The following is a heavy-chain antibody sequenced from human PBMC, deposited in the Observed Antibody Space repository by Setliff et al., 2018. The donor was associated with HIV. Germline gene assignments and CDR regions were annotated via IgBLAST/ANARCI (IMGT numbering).Heavy chain of an antibody. CDR3: ARTYSSNWYIDY. J-gene: IGHJ4*02. CDR2: IYHSGST. D-gene: IGHD6-13*01. Sequence: PSETLSLTCAVYGGSFSGYYWSWIRQPPGKGLEWIGSIYHSGSTYDSPSLKSRVTISVDTSKNQFSLKLSSVTAADTAIYYCARTYSSNWYIDYWGQGTLVTVSS. V-gene: IGHV4-34*01. CDR1: GGSFSGYY.